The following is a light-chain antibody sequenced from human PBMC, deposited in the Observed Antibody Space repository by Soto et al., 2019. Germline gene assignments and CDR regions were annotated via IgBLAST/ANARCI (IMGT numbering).Light chain of an antibody. CDR2: DAS. CDR1: RGVRNY. V-gene: IGKV1-33*01. Sequence: DIQMTQSPSSLSASVGDRVTMTCPASRGVRNYVNWYQHKTGQAPKLLIYDASSLELGVPSRFSGSGSGTNFTFIISSLQPEDFATYYCQQYDNLPFPFGPGTNVDFK. J-gene: IGKJ3*01. CDR3: QQYDNLPFP.